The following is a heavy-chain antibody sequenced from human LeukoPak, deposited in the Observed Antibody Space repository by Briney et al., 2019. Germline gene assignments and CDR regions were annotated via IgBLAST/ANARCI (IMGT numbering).Heavy chain of an antibody. CDR1: GFTSSSYW. CDR3: ARGPYCIGGSCRFDY. V-gene: IGHV3-7*03. Sequence: PGGSLRLSCAVSGFTSSSYWMSWVRQAPGKGLEWVANIKQDGSEKYYVDSVKGRFTISRDNAKNSLYLQMNSLRAEDTAVYYCARGPYCIGGSCRFDYWGQGTLVTVSS. D-gene: IGHD2-15*01. J-gene: IGHJ4*02. CDR2: IKQDGSEK.